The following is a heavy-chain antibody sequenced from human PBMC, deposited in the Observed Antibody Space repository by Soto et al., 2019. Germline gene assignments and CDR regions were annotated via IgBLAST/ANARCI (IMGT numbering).Heavy chain of an antibody. J-gene: IGHJ4*01. V-gene: IGHV3-7*04. CDR1: GFTFSHYW. CDR2: IKQDGSEK. CDR3: ARVAYNHGWSLDY. D-gene: IGHD6-19*01. Sequence: GGSLRLSCTASGFTFSHYWMSWVRQAPGKGLEWVANIKQDGSEKYYVDSVEGRFTLSRDNAKNSLHLQMNSLRAEDTAIYFCARVAYNHGWSLDYWGQGTLVTVSS.